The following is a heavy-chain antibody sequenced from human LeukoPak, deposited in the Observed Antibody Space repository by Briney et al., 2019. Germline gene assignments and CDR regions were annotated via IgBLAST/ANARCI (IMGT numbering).Heavy chain of an antibody. Sequence: SETLSLTCTVSGGSISSSGYYWGWSRQPPGKGLEWIGSIYYSGSTYDNPSLKSRVTISVDTSKNQFSLKLSSVTAADTAVYYCARETDYGDYLGYFDYWGQGTLVTVSS. D-gene: IGHD4-17*01. CDR2: IYYSGST. CDR1: GGSISSSGYY. J-gene: IGHJ4*02. CDR3: ARETDYGDYLGYFDY. V-gene: IGHV4-39*02.